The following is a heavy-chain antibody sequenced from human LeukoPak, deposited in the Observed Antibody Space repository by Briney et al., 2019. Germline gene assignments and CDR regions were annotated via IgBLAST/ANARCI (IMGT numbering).Heavy chain of an antibody. J-gene: IGHJ6*02. CDR3: ARVSYDILTGYPKDGMDV. D-gene: IGHD3-9*01. V-gene: IGHV1-18*01. Sequence: REASVKVSCKASGYTFTSYGISWVRQAPGQGLEWMGWISAYNGNTNYAQKLQGRVTMTTDTSTSTAYMELRSLRSDDTAVYYCARVSYDILTGYPKDGMDVWGQGTTVTVSS. CDR2: ISAYNGNT. CDR1: GYTFTSYG.